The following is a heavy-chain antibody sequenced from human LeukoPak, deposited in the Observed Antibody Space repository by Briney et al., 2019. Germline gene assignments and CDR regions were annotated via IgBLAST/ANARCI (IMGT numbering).Heavy chain of an antibody. CDR2: IYTDGST. Sequence: SETLSLTCTVSGASVNDNYWGWSRQPAGKTLEWIGRIYTDGSTNYNPSLKSRVAISVDTSTNQFSLFLRSVTAADTAIYYCTIGSSSGSLAYWGQGTLVTVSS. J-gene: IGHJ4*02. D-gene: IGHD2-15*01. V-gene: IGHV4-4*07. CDR3: TIGSSSGSLAY. CDR1: GASVNDNY.